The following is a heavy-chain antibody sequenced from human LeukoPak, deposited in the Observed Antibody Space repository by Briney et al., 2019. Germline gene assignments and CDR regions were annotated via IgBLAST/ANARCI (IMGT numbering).Heavy chain of an antibody. J-gene: IGHJ4*02. CDR3: ASVYSSSWYYFDY. D-gene: IGHD6-13*01. CDR2: IYPGDSDT. Sequence: GESLKISCKGSGYSFTSYWIGWVRQMPGKGLEWMGIIYPGDSDTRYSPSFQGQVTISADKSISTAYLQWSSLKASDTAMYYCASVYSSSWYYFDYWGQGTLVTVSS. V-gene: IGHV5-51*01. CDR1: GYSFTSYW.